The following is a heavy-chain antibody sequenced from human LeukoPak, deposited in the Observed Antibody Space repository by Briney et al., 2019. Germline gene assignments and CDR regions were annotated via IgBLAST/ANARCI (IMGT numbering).Heavy chain of an antibody. CDR3: AXXXXXXXRXFDY. J-gene: IGHJ4*02. CDR2: INPNXGST. V-gene: IGHV1-46*01. Sequence: MXXXRQAPXXGXXXXGXINPNXGSTSYAKKFQGXVXMTRDTXXXTXXMELSSLRADDTAVYYCAXXXXXXXRXFDYWGQGTLVTVSS.